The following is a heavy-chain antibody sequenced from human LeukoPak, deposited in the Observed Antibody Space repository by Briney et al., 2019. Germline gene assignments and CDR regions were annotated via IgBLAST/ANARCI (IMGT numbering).Heavy chain of an antibody. CDR1: GFTFSSYA. CDR3: ARDSYDY. V-gene: IGHV3-30*04. J-gene: IGHJ4*02. CDR2: ISYDGSNK. Sequence: GGSLRLSCAASGFTFSSYAMHWVRQAPGKGLEWVAVISYDGSNKYYADSVKGRFTISRDNSKNTLYLQMNSLRAEDTAVYYCARDSYDYWGQGTLVTVSS.